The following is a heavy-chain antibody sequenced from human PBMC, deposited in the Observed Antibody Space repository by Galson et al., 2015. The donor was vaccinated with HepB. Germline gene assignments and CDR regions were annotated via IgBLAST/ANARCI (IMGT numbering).Heavy chain of an antibody. CDR2: ISYDGSSK. Sequence: SLRLSCAASGFTFSSYAMHWVRRAPGKGLEWVAVISYDGSSKYYADSVKGRFTISRDNSKNTLYLQMNSLRAEDTAVYYCARPIYTMIVVGWGMDVWGQGTTVTVSS. CDR3: ARPIYTMIVVGWGMDV. D-gene: IGHD3-22*01. V-gene: IGHV3-30-3*01. J-gene: IGHJ6*02. CDR1: GFTFSSYA.